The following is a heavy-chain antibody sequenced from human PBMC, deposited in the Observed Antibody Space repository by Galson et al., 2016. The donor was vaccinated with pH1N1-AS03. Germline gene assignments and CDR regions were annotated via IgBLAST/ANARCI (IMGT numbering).Heavy chain of an antibody. CDR3: AKDKGSSRHDDY. D-gene: IGHD6-13*01. CDR2: ITSGGNT. J-gene: IGHJ4*02. Sequence: SLRLSCAASGSSFSSYAMSWVRQAPGKGLQWVSSITSGGNTYYADSVKGRFTISRDNSKQTLYLQMNSLRAEDAAVYLCAKDKGSSRHDDYWGQGTRVTVSS. CDR1: GSSFSSYA. V-gene: IGHV3-23*01.